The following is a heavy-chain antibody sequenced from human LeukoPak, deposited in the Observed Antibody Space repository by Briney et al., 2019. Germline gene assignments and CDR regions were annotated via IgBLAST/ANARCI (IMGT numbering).Heavy chain of an antibody. D-gene: IGHD3-10*01. CDR3: ARHSDVIGAI. Sequence: VESLKISCKASGYTFTHQWTGWVRQKSGSGLEWMGIIYPRDSDTRYSPSFQGHVSISADPSINTAYLEWSRLEASDTAIYYCARHSDVIGAIWGQGTLVTVSS. J-gene: IGHJ4*02. CDR1: GYTFTHQW. CDR2: IYPRDSDT. V-gene: IGHV5-51*01.